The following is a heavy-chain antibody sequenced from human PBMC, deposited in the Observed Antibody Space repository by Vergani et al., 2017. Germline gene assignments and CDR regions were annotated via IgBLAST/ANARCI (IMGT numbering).Heavy chain of an antibody. CDR3: AISYYSYYYMDV. V-gene: IGHV3-23*01. CDR1: GFTFSSYA. J-gene: IGHJ6*03. CDR2: ISGSGGST. Sequence: EVQLLESGGGLVQPGGSLRLSCAASGFTFSSYAMSWVRQAPGKGLEWVSAISGSGGSTYYADSVKGRFTNSRDNSKNTLYLQMNSLRAEDTAIYYCAISYYSYYYMDVWGKGTTVTVSS. D-gene: IGHD3-16*02.